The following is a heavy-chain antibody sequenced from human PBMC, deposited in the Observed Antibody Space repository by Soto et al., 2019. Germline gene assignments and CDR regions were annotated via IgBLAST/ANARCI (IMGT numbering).Heavy chain of an antibody. D-gene: IGHD3-3*01. V-gene: IGHV3-30*18. CDR3: AKARRLDYILEWFTGYFQH. J-gene: IGHJ1*01. CDR2: ISYDGSNK. Sequence: GGSLRLSCAASGFTFSSYGMHWVRQAPGKGLEWVAVISYDGSNKYYADSVKGRFTISRDNSKNTLYLQMNSLRAEDTAVYYCAKARRLDYILEWFTGYFQHWGQGTLVTVSS. CDR1: GFTFSSYG.